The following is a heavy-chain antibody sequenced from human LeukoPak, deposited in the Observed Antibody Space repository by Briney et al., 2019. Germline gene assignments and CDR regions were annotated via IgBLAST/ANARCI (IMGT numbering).Heavy chain of an antibody. Sequence: ASVKVSCKASGYTFNNYAMHWVRQAPGQGLEWLGWINTNTGNPTYAQGLTGRFVLSLDTSTRTTHLQISSLKPDDTAVYYCAREGTGVAYDYWGQGTLVTVSS. J-gene: IGHJ4*02. D-gene: IGHD3/OR15-3a*01. CDR3: AREGTGVAYDY. CDR2: INTNTGNP. V-gene: IGHV7-4-1*02. CDR1: GYTFNNYA.